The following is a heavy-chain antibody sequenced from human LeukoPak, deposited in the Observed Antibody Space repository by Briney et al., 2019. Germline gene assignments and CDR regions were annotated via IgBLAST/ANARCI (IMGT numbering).Heavy chain of an antibody. D-gene: IGHD3-3*01. J-gene: IGHJ4*02. CDR2: IRYDGSNK. CDR3: AKDLITIFGVVSPY. CDR1: GFAFSSYG. V-gene: IGHV3-30*02. Sequence: GGSLRLSCAASGFAFSSYGIHWVRQAPGKGLEWVTFIRYDGSNKYYADSVKGRFTISRDNSKNTLYLQMNSLRAEDTAVYYCAKDLITIFGVVSPYWGQGTLVTVSS.